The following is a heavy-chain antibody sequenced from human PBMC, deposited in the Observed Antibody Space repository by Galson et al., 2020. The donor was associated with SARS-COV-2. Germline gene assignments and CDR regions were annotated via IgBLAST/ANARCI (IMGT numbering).Heavy chain of an antibody. J-gene: IGHJ3*02. Sequence: SETLSLTCTVSGGSISSGGYYWSWIRQHPGKGLEWIGYIYYSGSTYYNPSLKSRVTISVDTSKNQFSLKLSSVTAADTAVYYCARDKGSGYSRDAFDIWGQGTMVTVSS. CDR2: IYYSGST. CDR3: ARDKGSGYSRDAFDI. D-gene: IGHD3-22*01. CDR1: GGSISSGGYY. V-gene: IGHV4-31*03.